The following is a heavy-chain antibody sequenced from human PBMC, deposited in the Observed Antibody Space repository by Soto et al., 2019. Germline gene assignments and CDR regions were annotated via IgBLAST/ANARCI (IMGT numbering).Heavy chain of an antibody. D-gene: IGHD2-15*01. V-gene: IGHV4-39*01. J-gene: IGHJ5*02. CDR1: GGSISSSSYY. CDR2: IYYSGST. CDR3: ARRGWGYCSGGSCSAWFDP. Sequence: QLQLQESGPGLVKPSETLSLTCTVSGGSISSSSYYWGWIRQPPGKGLEWIGSIYYSGSTYYNPSLKSRVTISVDTSKNQFSLKLSSVTAADTAVYYCARRGWGYCSGGSCSAWFDPWGQGTLVTVSS.